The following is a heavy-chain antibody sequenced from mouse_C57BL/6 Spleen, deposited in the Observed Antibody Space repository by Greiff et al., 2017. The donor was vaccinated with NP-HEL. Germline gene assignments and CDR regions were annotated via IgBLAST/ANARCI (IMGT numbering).Heavy chain of an antibody. Sequence: EVKVVESGGGLVKPGGSLKLSCAASGFTFSSYAMSWVRQTPEKRLEWVATISDGGSYTYYPDNVKGRFTISRDNAKNNLYLQMSHLKSEDTAMYYCASSYGNYGGYAMDYWGQGISVTVSS. CDR1: GFTFSSYA. D-gene: IGHD2-1*01. J-gene: IGHJ4*01. V-gene: IGHV5-4*03. CDR2: ISDGGSYT. CDR3: ASSYGNYGGYAMDY.